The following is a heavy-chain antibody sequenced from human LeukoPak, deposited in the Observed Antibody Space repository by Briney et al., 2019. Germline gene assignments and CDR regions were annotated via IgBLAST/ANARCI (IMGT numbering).Heavy chain of an antibody. D-gene: IGHD7-27*01. CDR2: IKSKTDGGTT. J-gene: IGHJ3*02. CDR3: ARDWTGWGWSRRAFDI. CDR1: GFTFSNAW. V-gene: IGHV3-15*05. Sequence: GGSLRLSCAASGFTFSNAWMSWVRQAPGKGLEWVGRIKSKTDGGTTDYAAPVKGRFTISRDDSKNTLYLQMNSLRAEDTAVYYCARDWTGWGWSRRAFDIWGQGTMVTVSS.